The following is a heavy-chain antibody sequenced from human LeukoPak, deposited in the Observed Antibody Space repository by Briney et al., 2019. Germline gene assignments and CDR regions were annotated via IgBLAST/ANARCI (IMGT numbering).Heavy chain of an antibody. CDR1: GGSFSGYY. J-gene: IGHJ5*02. V-gene: IGHV4-34*01. CDR3: ARYQLLSEWWFDP. Sequence: SETLSLTCAVYGGSFSGYYWSWIRQPPGKGLEWIGEINHSGSTNYNPSLKSRVTISVDTSKNQFSLKLSSVTAADTAVYYCARYQLLSEWWFDPWGQGTLVTVSS. D-gene: IGHD2-2*01. CDR2: INHSGST.